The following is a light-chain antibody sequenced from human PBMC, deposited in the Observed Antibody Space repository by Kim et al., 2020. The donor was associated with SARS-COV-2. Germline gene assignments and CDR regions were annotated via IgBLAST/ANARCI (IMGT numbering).Light chain of an antibody. J-gene: IGKJ2*01. CDR2: DAS. CDR1: QNLDSW. V-gene: IGKV1-5*01. CDR3: QQYYSYWYS. Sequence: SSHLGSRLTITCRASQNLDSWLAWYQHKPVQPPKLLIYDASSLQSGVPSRFSGNGSGTEFTLTISNLQPDDFATYYCQQYYSYWYSFGQGTKLEI.